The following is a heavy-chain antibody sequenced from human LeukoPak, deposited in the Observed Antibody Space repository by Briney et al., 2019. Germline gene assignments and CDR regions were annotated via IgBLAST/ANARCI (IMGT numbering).Heavy chain of an antibody. CDR2: VSTSNGDT. CDR3: ARVSDTSMVTPGFDS. D-gene: IGHD5-18*01. CDR1: GYNFNRYT. Sequence: ASVKVSCKTSGYNFNRYTITWVRQAPGQGLEWMGWVSTSNGDTNYAEKFQGRVTMTTETVTKTAYMELRRLRSGDTDMYFCARVSDTSMVTPGFDSWGQGTLVTVSS. V-gene: IGHV1-18*01. J-gene: IGHJ4*02.